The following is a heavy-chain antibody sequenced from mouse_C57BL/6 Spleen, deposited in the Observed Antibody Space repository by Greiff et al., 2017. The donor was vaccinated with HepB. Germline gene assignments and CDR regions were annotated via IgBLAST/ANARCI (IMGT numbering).Heavy chain of an antibody. CDR3: ARDDYGYFDV. Sequence: VQLKESGPGMVKPSQSLSLTCTVTGYSITSGYDWHWIRHFPGNKLEWMGYISYSGSTNYNPSLKSRISITHDTSKNHFFLKLNSVTTEDTATYYCARDDYGYFDVWGTGTTVTVSS. J-gene: IGHJ1*03. CDR1: GYSITSGYD. CDR2: ISYSGST. V-gene: IGHV3-1*01.